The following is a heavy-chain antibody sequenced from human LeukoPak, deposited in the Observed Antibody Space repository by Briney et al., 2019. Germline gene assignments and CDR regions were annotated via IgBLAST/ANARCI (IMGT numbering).Heavy chain of an antibody. V-gene: IGHV3-33*01. CDR3: ARDPIAVAGRGYFDY. CDR1: GFTFSSYG. J-gene: IGHJ4*02. CDR2: IWYDGSNK. D-gene: IGHD6-19*01. Sequence: ERSLRLSCAASGFTFSSYGMHWVRQAPGKGLEWVAVIWYDGSNKYYADSVKGRFTISRDNSKNTLYLQMNSLRAEDTAVYYCARDPIAVAGRGYFDYWGQGTLVTVSS.